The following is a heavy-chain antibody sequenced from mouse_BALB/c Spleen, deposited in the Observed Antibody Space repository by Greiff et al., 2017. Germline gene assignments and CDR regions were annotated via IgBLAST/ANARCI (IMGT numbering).Heavy chain of an antibody. Sequence: VKLMESGPGLVAPSQSLSITCTVSGFSLTSYGVHWVRQPPGKGLEWLGVIWAGGSTNYNSALMSRLSISKDNSKSQVFLKMNSLQTDDTAMYYCARPDSSGYLAWFAYWGQGTLVTVSA. V-gene: IGHV2-9*02. CDR3: ARPDSSGYLAWFAY. CDR2: IWAGGST. D-gene: IGHD3-2*01. J-gene: IGHJ3*01. CDR1: GFSLTSYG.